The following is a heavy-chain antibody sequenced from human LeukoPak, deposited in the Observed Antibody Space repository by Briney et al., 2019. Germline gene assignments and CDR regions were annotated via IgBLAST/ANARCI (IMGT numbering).Heavy chain of an antibody. CDR1: GFTFSSFY. Sequence: PGGSLRLSCAASGFTFSSFYMTWVRQAPGKGLEWVATIKQDGSDKHYVDSVKGRFIISRDNAKNSLYLQMNSLRDEDTAVYYCARATTLQGMDVWGQGTTVTVSS. J-gene: IGHJ6*02. D-gene: IGHD4-11*01. CDR2: IKQDGSDK. CDR3: ARATTLQGMDV. V-gene: IGHV3-7*01.